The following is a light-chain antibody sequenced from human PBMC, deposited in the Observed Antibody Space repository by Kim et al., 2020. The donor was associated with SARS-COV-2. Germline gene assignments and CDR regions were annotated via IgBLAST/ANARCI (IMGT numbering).Light chain of an antibody. CDR1: QDINNY. Sequence: ASVGDRVTISCRASQDINNYLAWYQHKPAKAPKLLIYSASVLQVGVPSRFSGSGSGTDFTLTISNLQPEDVATYYCQRYYSAPWTFGQGTKVDIK. V-gene: IGKV1-27*01. CDR3: QRYYSAPWT. CDR2: SAS. J-gene: IGKJ1*01.